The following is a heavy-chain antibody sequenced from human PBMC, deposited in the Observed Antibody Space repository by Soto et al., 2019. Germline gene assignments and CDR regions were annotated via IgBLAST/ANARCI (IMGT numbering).Heavy chain of an antibody. CDR2: IWYDGSNK. D-gene: IGHD6-19*01. V-gene: IGHV3-33*01. J-gene: IGHJ6*02. CDR3: ARGGEQWLVQYYYYYYGMDV. Sequence: HPGGSLRLSCAASGFTFSSYGMHWVRQAPGKGLEWVAVIWYDGSNKYYADSVKGRFTISRDNSKNTLYLQMNSLRAEDTAVYYCARGGEQWLVQYYYYYYGMDVWGQGTTVTVSS. CDR1: GFTFSSYG.